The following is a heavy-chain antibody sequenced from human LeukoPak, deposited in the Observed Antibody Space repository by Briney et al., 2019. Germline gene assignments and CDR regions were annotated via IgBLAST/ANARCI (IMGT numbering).Heavy chain of an antibody. CDR2: ISGSGGST. Sequence: GGSLRLSCAASGFTCSTRAMTCVRQAPGKGLEWVSAISGSGGSTYHADSVKGRFTISRDNSKNTLYLQMNSLRAEDTAVYYCAKDFDSTTVTPWYFDYWGQGTLVTVSS. CDR3: AKDFDSTTVTPWYFDY. D-gene: IGHD4-17*01. J-gene: IGHJ4*02. V-gene: IGHV3-23*01. CDR1: GFTCSTRA.